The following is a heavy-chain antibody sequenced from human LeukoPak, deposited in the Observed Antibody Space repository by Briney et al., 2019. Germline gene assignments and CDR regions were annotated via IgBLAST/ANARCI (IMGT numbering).Heavy chain of an antibody. CDR2: ISGSGGST. Sequence: GGSLRLSCAASGFTFSSYAMSWVRQAPGKGLEWVSAISGSGGSTYYADSVKGRFTISRDNSKNTLYLQMNSLRAEDTAVYYCAKAGRYYDSSGYYYYFDYWGQGTLVTVSS. J-gene: IGHJ4*02. CDR3: AKAGRYYDSSGYYYYFDY. V-gene: IGHV3-23*01. D-gene: IGHD3-22*01. CDR1: GFTFSSYA.